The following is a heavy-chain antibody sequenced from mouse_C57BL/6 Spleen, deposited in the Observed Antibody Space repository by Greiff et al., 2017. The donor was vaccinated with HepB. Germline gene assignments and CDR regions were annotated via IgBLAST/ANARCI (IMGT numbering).Heavy chain of an antibody. CDR3: ARGGYYDYDAEAYYFDY. J-gene: IGHJ2*01. Sequence: QVQLQQPGAELVRPGSSVKLSCKASGYTFTSYWMDWVKQRPGQGLEWIGNIYPSDSETHYNQKFKDKATLTVDKSSSTAYMQLSSLTSEDSAVYYCARGGYYDYDAEAYYFDYWGQGTTLTVSS. CDR1: GYTFTSYW. D-gene: IGHD2-4*01. V-gene: IGHV1-61*01. CDR2: IYPSDSET.